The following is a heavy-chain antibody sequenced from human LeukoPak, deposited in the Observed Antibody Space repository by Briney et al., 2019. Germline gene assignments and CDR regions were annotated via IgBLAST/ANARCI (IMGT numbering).Heavy chain of an antibody. CDR3: AREAEGAVARAFDI. CDR2: IKQDGSEK. Sequence: GGSLRLSCAASGFTFSSYWMSWVRQAPGKGLEWVANIKQDGSEKYYVDSVKGRFTISRDNAKNSLYLQMNSLRAEDTAVYYCAREAEGAVARAFDIWGQGTMVTVSS. V-gene: IGHV3-7*01. CDR1: GFTFSSYW. D-gene: IGHD6-19*01. J-gene: IGHJ3*02.